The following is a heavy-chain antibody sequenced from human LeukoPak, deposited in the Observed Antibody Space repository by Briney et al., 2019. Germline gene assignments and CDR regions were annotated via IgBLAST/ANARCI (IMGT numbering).Heavy chain of an antibody. CDR3: ARVLHGDFPWFDP. CDR1: GYTFTSYY. Sequence: ASVKVSCKASGYTFTSYYMHWVRQAPGQGLEWMGIINPSGGSTNYVQKFQGRVTMTRATSAGTVYMELSSLRSEDTAVYYCARVLHGDFPWFDPWGQGTLVTVSS. V-gene: IGHV1-46*01. CDR2: INPSGGST. J-gene: IGHJ5*02. D-gene: IGHD4-17*01.